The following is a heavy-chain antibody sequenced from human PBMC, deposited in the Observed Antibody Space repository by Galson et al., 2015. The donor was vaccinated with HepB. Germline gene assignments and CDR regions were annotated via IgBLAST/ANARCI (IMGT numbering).Heavy chain of an antibody. D-gene: IGHD4-11*01. CDR1: GYTFTRYA. V-gene: IGHV7-4-1*02. J-gene: IGHJ3*02. CDR3: AKDIFSHHYSNYLGNAFDI. CDR2: INTNTGSP. Sequence: SVKVSCKASGYTFTRYAMNWVRQAPGQGLECMGWINTNTGSPTYAQGFTGRFVFSLDTSVSTAYLQISGLKAEDTALYYCAKDIFSHHYSNYLGNAFDIWGQGTMVTVSS.